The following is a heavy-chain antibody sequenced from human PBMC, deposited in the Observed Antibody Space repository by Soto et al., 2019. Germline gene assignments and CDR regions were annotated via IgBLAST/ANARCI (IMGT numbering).Heavy chain of an antibody. CDR1: GGSISSGGYS. J-gene: IGHJ4*02. CDR2: IYHSGST. CDR3: ASVSGSDYSDYYLAY. Sequence: SETLSLTCAVSGGSISSGGYSWSWIRQPPGKGLEWIGYIYHSGSTYYNPSLKSRVTISVDRSKNQFSLKLSSVTAADTAVYYCASVSGSDYSDYYLAYWGQGTLVPGSS. D-gene: IGHD1-26*01. V-gene: IGHV4-30-2*01.